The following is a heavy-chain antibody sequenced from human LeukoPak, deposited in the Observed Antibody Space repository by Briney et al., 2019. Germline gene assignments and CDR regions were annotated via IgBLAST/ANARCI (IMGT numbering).Heavy chain of an antibody. Sequence: GRSLRLSCAASGFTFSSYGMPWVRQAPGKGLEWVAVIWYDGSNKYYADSVKGRFTISRDNSKNTLYLQMNSLRAEDTAVYYCARESIAARDFDYWGQGTLVTVSS. CDR1: GFTFSSYG. D-gene: IGHD6-6*01. V-gene: IGHV3-33*01. CDR3: ARESIAARDFDY. CDR2: IWYDGSNK. J-gene: IGHJ4*02.